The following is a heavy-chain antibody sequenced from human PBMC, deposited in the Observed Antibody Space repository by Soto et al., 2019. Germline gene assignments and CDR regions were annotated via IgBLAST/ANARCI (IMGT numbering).Heavy chain of an antibody. CDR3: ARDGICSGGSCYSSWFDP. CDR2: ISAYNGNT. Sequence: ASVQVACKASCYTYPSYGIIWVRQAPGQGLEWMGWISAYNGNTNYAQKLQGRVTMTTDTSTSTAYMELRSLRSDDTAVYYCARDGICSGGSCYSSWFDPWGQGTLVTVSS. J-gene: IGHJ5*02. V-gene: IGHV1-18*01. D-gene: IGHD2-15*01. CDR1: CYTYPSYG.